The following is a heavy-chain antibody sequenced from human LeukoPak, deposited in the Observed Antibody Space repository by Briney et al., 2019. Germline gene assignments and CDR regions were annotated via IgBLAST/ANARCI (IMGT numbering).Heavy chain of an antibody. CDR1: GFTFTSHG. V-gene: IGHV3-30*02. Sequence: GGSLRLSCAASGFTFTSHGMHWVRHAPGKGLEWVAFIQNDGSYKNYADSVKGRFIISRDNSKNTLYLQMNSLRTEDTADYYCAKRGTVTSNFEYWGQGTLVTVSS. CDR2: IQNDGSYK. J-gene: IGHJ4*02. CDR3: AKRGTVTSNFEY. D-gene: IGHD4-17*01.